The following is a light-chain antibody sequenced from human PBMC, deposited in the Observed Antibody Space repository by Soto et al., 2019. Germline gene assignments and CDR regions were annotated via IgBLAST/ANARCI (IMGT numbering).Light chain of an antibody. CDR1: QTVPSSH. J-gene: IGKJ5*01. CDR3: QQYGSSIT. Sequence: EIVLTQSPGTLSLSPGDRATLSCRASQTVPSSHLAWYQQRPGQAPRLLIYGASSRATGIPDRFSGSGSGTDFTLTITRLEPEDFAVYYCQQYGSSITFGQGTRLEIK. CDR2: GAS. V-gene: IGKV3-20*01.